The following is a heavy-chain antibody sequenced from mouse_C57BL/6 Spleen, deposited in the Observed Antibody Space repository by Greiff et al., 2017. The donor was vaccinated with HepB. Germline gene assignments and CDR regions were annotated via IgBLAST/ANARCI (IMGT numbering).Heavy chain of an antibody. V-gene: IGHV1-69*01. Sequence: VQLQQSGAELVMPGASVKLSCKASGYTFTSYWMHWVKQRPGQGLEWIGEIDPSDSYTNYNQKFKGKSTMTVDKSSSTAYMQLSSLTSEDSAVYYCARPNTVVAPGFAYWGQGTPVTVSA. CDR1: GYTFTSYW. D-gene: IGHD1-1*01. CDR3: ARPNTVVAPGFAY. CDR2: IDPSDSYT. J-gene: IGHJ3*01.